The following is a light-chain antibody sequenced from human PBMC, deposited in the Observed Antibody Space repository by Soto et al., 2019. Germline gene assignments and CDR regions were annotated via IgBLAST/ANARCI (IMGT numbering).Light chain of an antibody. V-gene: IGKV3-20*01. J-gene: IGKJ4*01. CDR1: QSVSISY. CDR3: QQYDSSPPFALT. Sequence: EIVLTQSPFTLSLSPGERATLSCRASQSVSISYLAWYQQRPGQAPRLLIYGASGRATGIPGRFSGSGSGTDFTLTINRLEPEDFAVYYCQQYDSSPPFALTFGGGTKVDIK. CDR2: GAS.